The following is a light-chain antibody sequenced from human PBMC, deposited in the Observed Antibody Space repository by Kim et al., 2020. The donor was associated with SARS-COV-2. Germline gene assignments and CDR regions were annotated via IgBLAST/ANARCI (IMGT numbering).Light chain of an antibody. CDR3: SSYTSNTTPL. J-gene: IGLJ2*01. Sequence: QSALTQPASVSGSPGQSITISCTGTSSDVTGYIYVSWYQQHPGKAPKLMIYDVSNRPSGVSDRFSGSISGNTASLTISGLQAEDEADYYCSSYTSNTTPLFGGGTKVTVL. CDR2: DVS. V-gene: IGLV2-14*03. CDR1: SSDVTGYIY.